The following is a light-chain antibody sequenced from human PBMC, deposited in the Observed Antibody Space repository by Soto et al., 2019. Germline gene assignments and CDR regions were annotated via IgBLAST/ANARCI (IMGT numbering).Light chain of an antibody. CDR1: QSVSSN. Sequence: EIVMTQSPATLSVSPGERATLSCRASQSVSSNLAWYQQKPGQAPRLLIYGASTRATGIPARFSGSGSGTEFTLTISSRQSEDFAVYYCQQYNNWADTFGEGTKLEIK. V-gene: IGKV3-15*01. CDR2: GAS. J-gene: IGKJ2*01. CDR3: QQYNNWADT.